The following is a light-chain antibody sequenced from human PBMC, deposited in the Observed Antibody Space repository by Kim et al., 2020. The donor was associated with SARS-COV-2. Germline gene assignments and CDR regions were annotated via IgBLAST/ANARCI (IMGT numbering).Light chain of an antibody. Sequence: SELTQDPAVSVALGQTVRITCQGDSLRSYYATWYQQKPGQAPILVIYGKNNRPSGIPDRFSGSSSGNTASLTITGTQAGAEADYYCNYRDSNNNVLFGR. CDR3: NYRDSNNNVL. CDR1: SLRSYY. CDR2: GKN. V-gene: IGLV3-19*01. J-gene: IGLJ2*01.